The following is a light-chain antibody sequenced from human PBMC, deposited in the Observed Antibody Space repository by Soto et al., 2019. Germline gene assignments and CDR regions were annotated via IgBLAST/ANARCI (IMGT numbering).Light chain of an antibody. V-gene: IGLV2-8*01. Sequence: QSVLTQPPSASGSPGQSVTISCTGTKIDIGVYDFVSWYQHHPGKAPRLIIYEVVQRPSGVPDRFSGSKSGNTASLTVSGLQAADEADYFCKSYAGSNTYVFGSGTKVTVL. CDR3: KSYAGSNTYV. CDR1: KIDIGVYDF. J-gene: IGLJ1*01. CDR2: EVV.